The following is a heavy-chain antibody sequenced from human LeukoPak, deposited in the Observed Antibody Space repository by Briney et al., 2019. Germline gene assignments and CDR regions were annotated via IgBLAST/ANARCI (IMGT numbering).Heavy chain of an antibody. V-gene: IGHV1-46*01. CDR1: GYTFTSCY. CDR3: ARDILSVVPVAITEN. J-gene: IGHJ4*02. CDR2: INPSGGST. Sequence: ASVKVSCKASGYTFTSCYMHWVRQAPGQGLEWMGIINPSGGSTSYAQKVQGGVSMTRDTSTSTVYMELSSLRSEDTAVYYCARDILSVVPVAITENWGQGTLVTVSS. D-gene: IGHD2-2*01.